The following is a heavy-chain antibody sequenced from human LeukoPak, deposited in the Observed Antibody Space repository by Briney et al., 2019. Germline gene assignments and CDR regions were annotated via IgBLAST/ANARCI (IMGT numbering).Heavy chain of an antibody. CDR3: ARDRGNHYDQLGY. Sequence: GGSLRLSCAASGFTFSSYCLNWVRQAPGKGLEWVSCISVGGSTLSYADSVKGRFTISRDNAKNSLYLQMNSLSHEDTAVYYRARDRGNHYDQLGYWGQGTLVTACS. CDR1: GFTFSSYC. D-gene: IGHD1-14*01. V-gene: IGHV3-48*02. J-gene: IGHJ4*01. CDR2: ISVGGSTL.